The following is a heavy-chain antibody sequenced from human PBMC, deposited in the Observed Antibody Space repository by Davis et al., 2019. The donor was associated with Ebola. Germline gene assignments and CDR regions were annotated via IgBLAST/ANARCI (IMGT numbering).Heavy chain of an antibody. D-gene: IGHD3-10*01. Sequence: GESLKISCAASGFTFSSYWMSWVRQAPGKGLEWVANIKQDGSEKYYADSVKGRFTISRDNSKNTLYLQMNSLRAEDTAVYYCAKDLAWFGELLYYYYYGMDVWGQGTTVTVSS. CDR1: GFTFSSYW. V-gene: IGHV3-7*01. CDR2: IKQDGSEK. CDR3: AKDLAWFGELLYYYYYGMDV. J-gene: IGHJ6*02.